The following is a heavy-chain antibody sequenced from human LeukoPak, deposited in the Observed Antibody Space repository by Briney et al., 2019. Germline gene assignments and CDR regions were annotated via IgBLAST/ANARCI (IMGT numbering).Heavy chain of an antibody. CDR2: IGSTTV. D-gene: IGHD2-15*01. CDR3: ARDRGYCSGGIWYGNWFDS. J-gene: IGHJ5*01. CDR1: GFTFSSYS. Sequence: GGSLRLSCAASGFTFSSYSMNWVRQAPGKGLEWVSYIGSTTVYYADSVKGRFTISRDSAKNSLYLQMNSLRAEDTAVYYCARDRGYCSGGIWYGNWFDSWGQGTLVTVSS. V-gene: IGHV3-48*01.